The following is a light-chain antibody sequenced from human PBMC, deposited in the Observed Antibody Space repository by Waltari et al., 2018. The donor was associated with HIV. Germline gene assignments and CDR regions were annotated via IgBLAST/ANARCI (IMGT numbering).Light chain of an antibody. Sequence: QSVLTQPPSASGAPGQRVTIPCTGSSSNIGAGYDVHWYQQLPGTAPKRLIYGNNNRPSGVPDRFSGSKSGTSASLAVTGLQAEDEADYYCQSYDSSLSGYVFGTGTKVTVL. CDR1: SSNIGAGYD. CDR2: GNN. CDR3: QSYDSSLSGYV. V-gene: IGLV1-40*01. J-gene: IGLJ1*01.